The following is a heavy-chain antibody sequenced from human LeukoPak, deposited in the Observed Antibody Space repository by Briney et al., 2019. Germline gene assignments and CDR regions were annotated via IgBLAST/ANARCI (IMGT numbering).Heavy chain of an antibody. V-gene: IGHV3-74*01. Sequence: PGGSLRLSCEASGYTFSIYWMHWVRHVPGKGLVWVSRINTDGSTTNYADSVKGRFTISRDNAKNTVYLQMDSLRAEDTGVYYCARSFDIWDQGIMVTVSS. CDR2: INTDGSTT. CDR1: GYTFSIYW. J-gene: IGHJ3*02. CDR3: ARSFDI.